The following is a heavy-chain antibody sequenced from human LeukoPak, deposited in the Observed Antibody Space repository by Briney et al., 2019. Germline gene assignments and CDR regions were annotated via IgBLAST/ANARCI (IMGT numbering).Heavy chain of an antibody. J-gene: IGHJ5*02. CDR3: ARCMVLSQGWCNWFDP. V-gene: IGHV3-23*01. D-gene: IGHD6-13*01. CDR1: GFTVITND. Sequence: GGSLRLSCAASGFTVITNDMTWVRQAPAKGLEWVSSIRIGGGGTYYADSVKGRFTISRDNSENTLHLQMNNLRVEDTARYFCARCMVLSQGWCNWFDPWGQGTLVTVSS. CDR2: IRIGGGGT.